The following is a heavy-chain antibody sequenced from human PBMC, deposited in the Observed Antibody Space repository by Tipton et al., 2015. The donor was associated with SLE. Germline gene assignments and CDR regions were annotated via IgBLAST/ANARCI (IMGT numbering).Heavy chain of an antibody. CDR2: IHYSGTT. CDR3: ARATYSVIVDAFDI. Sequence: LSLTCTVSGGSMTSDSYYWSWIRQHPGKGLEWIGYIHYSGTTYYNPSLRSRLVISVDTSKKHFSLQLRSVTAADTALYYCARATYSVIVDAFDIWGQGTMVTVSS. D-gene: IGHD2-15*01. V-gene: IGHV4-31*03. J-gene: IGHJ3*02. CDR1: GGSMTSDSYY.